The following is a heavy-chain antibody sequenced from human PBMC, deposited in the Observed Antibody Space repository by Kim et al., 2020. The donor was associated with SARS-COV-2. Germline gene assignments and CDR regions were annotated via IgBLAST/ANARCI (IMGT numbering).Heavy chain of an antibody. CDR1: GFTFRYYA. V-gene: IGHV3-23*01. CDR3: AKDQTRENGRYDAFDV. D-gene: IGHD1-1*01. Sequence: GGSLRLSCVASGFTFRYYAMSWVRQAPGKGLEWVSTISDYNDPAYYTDSVKGRFTISRDDSKNTVYLQMNSLRAEDTAVYFCAKDQTRENGRYDAFDVWGQGTMVTVSS. J-gene: IGHJ3*01. CDR2: ISDYNDPA.